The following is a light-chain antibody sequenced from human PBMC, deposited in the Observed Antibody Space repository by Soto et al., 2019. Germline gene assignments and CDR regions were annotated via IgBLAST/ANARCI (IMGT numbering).Light chain of an antibody. CDR1: QSVSSSY. CDR3: HQYANSPLWT. Sequence: TLSPGALSLYPGERATLSCRASQSVSSSYLAWYQQKPGQAPRLLIYCAFRSATGIPDRFSGSGSGADFTLTISRLEPEDFAVYYCHQYANSPLWTFGQGTKVAI. J-gene: IGKJ1*01. CDR2: CAF. V-gene: IGKV3-20*01.